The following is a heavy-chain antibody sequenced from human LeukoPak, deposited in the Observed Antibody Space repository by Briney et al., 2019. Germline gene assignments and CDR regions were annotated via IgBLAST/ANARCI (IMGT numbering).Heavy chain of an antibody. D-gene: IGHD3-3*01. V-gene: IGHV3-11*01. J-gene: IGHJ4*02. CDR1: GFTFSDYY. Sequence: GGSLRLSCAASGFTFSDYYMSWIRQAPGKGLEWVSYISSSGSTIYYADSVKGRFTISRDNAKNSLYLQMNSLRAEDTAVYYCAKDGPIFGVEKPIDYWGQGTLVTVSS. CDR2: ISSSGSTI. CDR3: AKDGPIFGVEKPIDY.